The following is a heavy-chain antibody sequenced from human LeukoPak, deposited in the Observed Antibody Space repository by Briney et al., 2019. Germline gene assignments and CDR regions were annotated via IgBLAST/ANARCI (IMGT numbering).Heavy chain of an antibody. D-gene: IGHD5/OR15-5a*01. V-gene: IGHV1-69*06. CDR3: ARGRWSTTTASYYFDS. J-gene: IGHJ4*02. Sequence: ASVKVSCKASGGTFSSYAISWVRQAPGQGLEWMGGIIPIFGTANYAQKFQGRVTITADRSASTAYLELSSLRSEDTALYYCARGRWSTTTASYYFDSWGQGTLVTVS. CDR1: GGTFSSYA. CDR2: IIPIFGTA.